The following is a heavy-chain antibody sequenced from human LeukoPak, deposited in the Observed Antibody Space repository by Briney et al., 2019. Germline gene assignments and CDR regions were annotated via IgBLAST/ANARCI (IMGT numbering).Heavy chain of an antibody. J-gene: IGHJ3*02. D-gene: IGHD4-17*01. CDR2: ISYDGSNK. CDR3: ASSDYGDYAEYAFDI. Sequence: PGRSLRLSCAASGFTFSSYAMHWVRQAPGKGLEWVAVISYDGSNKYYADSVEGRFTISRDNSKNTLYLQMNSLRAEDTAVYYCASSDYGDYAEYAFDIWGQGTMVTVSS. CDR1: GFTFSSYA. V-gene: IGHV3-30*04.